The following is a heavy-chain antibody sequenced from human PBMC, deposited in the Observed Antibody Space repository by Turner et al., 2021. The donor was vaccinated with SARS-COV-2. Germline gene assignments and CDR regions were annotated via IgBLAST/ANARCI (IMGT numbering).Heavy chain of an antibody. CDR1: GGSFSTYY. CDR3: ARGQSRGFYGSGSRRFDY. D-gene: IGHD3-10*01. Sequence: QVQLQQWGAGLVKPSETLSLTCGVSGGSFSTYYWSWIRQSPGKGLAWIAEIKRSGSTNYSPSLKSRVTISVDTPKRQISLNLTSVTAADTAIYFCARGQSRGFYGSGSRRFDYWGQGTQVTVSS. CDR2: IKRSGST. J-gene: IGHJ4*02. V-gene: IGHV4-34*01.